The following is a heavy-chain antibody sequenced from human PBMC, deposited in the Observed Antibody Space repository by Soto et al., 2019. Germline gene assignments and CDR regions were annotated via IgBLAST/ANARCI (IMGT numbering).Heavy chain of an antibody. D-gene: IGHD2-2*01. J-gene: IGHJ4*02. CDR3: ARGLAQPLGY. V-gene: IGHV1-18*01. CDR2: LSADNGDT. CDR1: GYTFTKYG. Sequence: QVQLVQSGAEVKKPGASVKVSCKASGYTFTKYGINWVRQAPGQGLEWMGWLSADNGDTNYAQKFQGRVTITTDTSTSTVYMELRSLISDDTAVYYCARGLAQPLGYWGQGTLVTVSS.